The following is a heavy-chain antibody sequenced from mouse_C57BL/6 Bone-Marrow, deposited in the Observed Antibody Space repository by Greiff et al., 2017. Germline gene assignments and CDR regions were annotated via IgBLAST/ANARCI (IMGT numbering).Heavy chain of an antibody. CDR1: GYTFTSYW. CDR2: IHPNSGST. V-gene: IGHV1-64*01. D-gene: IGHD2-12*01. Sequence: QVQPQQPGAELVKPGASVKLSCKASGYTFTSYWMHWVKQRPGQGLEWIGMIHPNSGSTNYNEKFKSKATLTVDKSSSTAYMQLSSLTSEDSAVYYCARGPYSPAWFAYWGQGTLVTVSA. J-gene: IGHJ3*01. CDR3: ARGPYSPAWFAY.